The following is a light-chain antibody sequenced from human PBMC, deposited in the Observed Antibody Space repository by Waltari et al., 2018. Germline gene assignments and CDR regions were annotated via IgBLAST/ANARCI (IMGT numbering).Light chain of an antibody. J-gene: IGLJ2*01. CDR1: GSNIGAGYD. Sequence: QSVLTQPPSVSGAPGQRVAISCTGSGSNIGAGYDVHWYQQHPGKAPKLLIYGVNNRPFGFPDRFSGSQFGTSASLAITGLQAEDEADYYCQSYDPSLSVVFGGGTKLTVL. V-gene: IGLV1-40*01. CDR3: QSYDPSLSVV. CDR2: GVN.